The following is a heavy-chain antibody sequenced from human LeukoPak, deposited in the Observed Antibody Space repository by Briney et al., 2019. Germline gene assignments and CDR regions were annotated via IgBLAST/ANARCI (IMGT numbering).Heavy chain of an antibody. CDR2: IDPSGGST. Sequence: ASVKVSCKASGYTFTNYYIHWVRQAPGQGLEWMGIIDPSGGSTSYAQKFQGRVTMTRDMSTRTAYMELSSLRSEDTAVYYCARDNDSRDPPHFDYWGQGTLVTVSS. CDR3: ARDNDSRDPPHFDY. D-gene: IGHD3-16*01. J-gene: IGHJ4*02. V-gene: IGHV1-46*01. CDR1: GYTFTNYY.